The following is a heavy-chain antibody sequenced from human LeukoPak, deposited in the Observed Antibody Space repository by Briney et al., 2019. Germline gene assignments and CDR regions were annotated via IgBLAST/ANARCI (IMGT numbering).Heavy chain of an antibody. J-gene: IGHJ4*02. CDR3: ARESDPRRGYSYGPLTYYFDY. CDR1: GGSISSGGYY. Sequence: PSETLSLTCTVSGGSISSGGYYWSWLRQHPGRGLEWIGYIYYSGSTYYNPSLKSRVTISVDTSKNQFSLKLSSVTAADTAVYYCARESDPRRGYSYGPLTYYFDYWGQGTLVTVSS. CDR2: IYYSGST. D-gene: IGHD5-18*01. V-gene: IGHV4-31*03.